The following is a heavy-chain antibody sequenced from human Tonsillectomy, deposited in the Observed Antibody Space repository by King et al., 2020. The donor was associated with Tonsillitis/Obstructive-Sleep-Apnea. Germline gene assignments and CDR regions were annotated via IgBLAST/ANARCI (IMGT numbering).Heavy chain of an antibody. V-gene: IGHV3-74*01. CDR3: ARGSSDWYGIDY. J-gene: IGHJ4*02. CDR1: RFTFSSYW. D-gene: IGHD6-19*01. CDR2: INSDGSNT. Sequence: VQLVESGGGLVQPGGSLRFSCGASRFTFSSYWMHWVRQVPGKGLVWVSRINSDGSNTGYEDSVKGRFTISRDNAENTLYLQMNSLRAEDTAVYYCARGSSDWYGIDYWGQGTLVTVSS.